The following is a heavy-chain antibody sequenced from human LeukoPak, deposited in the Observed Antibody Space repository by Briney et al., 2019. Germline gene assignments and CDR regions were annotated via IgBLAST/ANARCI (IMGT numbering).Heavy chain of an antibody. CDR2: INHSGST. J-gene: IGHJ6*03. V-gene: IGHV4-34*01. Sequence: PSETLSLTCAVDGGSLSGFYWSWLRQPPGKGLEWIGEINHSGSTNYNPSLKSRVTISLDTSKNHFSLTLRSVTAADTAVYYCASTSRWFGLSYYYMDVWGKGTTVTVSS. CDR1: GGSLSGFY. D-gene: IGHD3-10*01. CDR3: ASTSRWFGLSYYYMDV.